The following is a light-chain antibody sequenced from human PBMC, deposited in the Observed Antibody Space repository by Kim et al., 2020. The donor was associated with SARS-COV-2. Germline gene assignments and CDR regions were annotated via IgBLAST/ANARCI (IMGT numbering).Light chain of an antibody. Sequence: QSVLTQPASVSGSPGQSITVSCTGTTSDVGGHDYVCWYQQHPGEAPKVIIYDVNKRPSGVSDRFSGSKSGNTASLMISGLQTEDEADYFCSSYTTSSTWLFGGGTQLTVL. CDR2: DVN. V-gene: IGLV2-14*03. CDR1: TSDVGGHDY. CDR3: SSYTTSSTWL. J-gene: IGLJ3*02.